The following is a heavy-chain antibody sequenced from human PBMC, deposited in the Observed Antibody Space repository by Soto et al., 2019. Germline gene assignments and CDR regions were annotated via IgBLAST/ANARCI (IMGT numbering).Heavy chain of an antibody. D-gene: IGHD2-15*01. CDR1: GFTFSRKG. V-gene: IGHV3-33*01. J-gene: IGHJ3*01. Sequence: QEQLVESGGSVVQPGRSLRLSCVASGFTFSRKGMHWVRQAPGKGLEWVAMIWYEGSKKFSGDSVKGRFTISRDKSKNTRFLPVDGLGAEDSAVYHCARVGLDSAFGLWGQGTMVTVSS. CDR2: IWYEGSKK. CDR3: ARVGLDSAFGL.